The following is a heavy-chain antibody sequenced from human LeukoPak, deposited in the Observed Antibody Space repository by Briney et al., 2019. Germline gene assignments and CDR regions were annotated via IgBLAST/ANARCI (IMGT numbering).Heavy chain of an antibody. J-gene: IGHJ4*02. CDR1: GFTFDDYA. V-gene: IGHV3-9*01. Sequence: GRSLRLSCAASGFTFDDYAMHWVRQAPGKGLEWVSGISWNGGSIGYADSVKGRFTISRDNAKNSLYLQMNSLRAEDTALYYCAKGEPPKQWLVFLDYWGQGTLVTVSS. D-gene: IGHD6-19*01. CDR2: ISWNGGSI. CDR3: AKGEPPKQWLVFLDY.